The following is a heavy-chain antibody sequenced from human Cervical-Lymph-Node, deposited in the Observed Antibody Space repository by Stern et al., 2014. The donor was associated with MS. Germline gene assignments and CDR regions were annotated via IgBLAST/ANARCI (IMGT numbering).Heavy chain of an antibody. V-gene: IGHV3-74*02. CDR2: IDFDGSNT. CDR1: GFTFSRYW. J-gene: IGHJ4*02. CDR3: VRDPFGY. Sequence: VQLVESGGGLVQPGGSLRLSCATSGFTFSRYWMHWVRQTPGKGLVCVSRIDFDGSNTRYADSVKGRFTISRDNAKNTLYLQMNSLRAEDTAVYYCVRDPFGYWGRGTLVTVSS.